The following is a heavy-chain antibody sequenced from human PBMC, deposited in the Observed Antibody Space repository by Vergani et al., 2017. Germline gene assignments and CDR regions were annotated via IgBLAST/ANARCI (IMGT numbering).Heavy chain of an antibody. CDR1: GGSMSGYY. J-gene: IGHJ4*02. CDR3: ARSRIYYGAGSLDD. Sequence: QVRLQESGPGLVKPSETLSLTCSVSGGSMSGYYWSWIRQPPGKELEWMGYVSFRGDTLYDPSVKGRMTISLNTSSNQFSLYLTSVTAADTAVYYCARSRIYYGAGSLDDWGQGTLVTVSS. D-gene: IGHD3-10*01. CDR2: VSFRGDT. V-gene: IGHV4-59*01.